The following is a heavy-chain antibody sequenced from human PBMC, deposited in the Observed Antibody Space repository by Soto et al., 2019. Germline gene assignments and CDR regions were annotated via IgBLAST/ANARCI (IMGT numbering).Heavy chain of an antibody. J-gene: IGHJ4*02. D-gene: IGHD1-26*01. CDR3: ARSGSSFPFDH. CDR2: ISFDGSKK. CDR1: GFTFRSYA. Sequence: QVQLVESGGGVVQPGRSLRLSCEASGFTFRSYAMHWVRQAPGKGLEWVALISFDGSKKQYADSVKGRFTISRDNSKSTLSLQMNSLTIQDTAVYYCARSGSSFPFDHWGQGNLVPVSS. V-gene: IGHV3-30*04.